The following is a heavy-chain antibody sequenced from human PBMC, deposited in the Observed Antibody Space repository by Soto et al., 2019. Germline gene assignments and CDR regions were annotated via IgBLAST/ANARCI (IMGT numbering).Heavy chain of an antibody. CDR2: ISGSGGST. V-gene: IGHV3-23*01. Sequence: EVQLLESGGGLVQPGGSLRLSCAASGFTFSSYAMSWVRQAPGKGLEWVSAISGSGGSTYYADSGKGRFTISRANSKNTMNLQMNSLSAEDTAVSYCAKYVGRSHRGCGQLLAHGGDWIWGQGTLVTVSS. J-gene: IGHJ4*02. D-gene: IGHD2-2*01. CDR1: GFTFSSYA. CDR3: AKYVGRSHRGCGQLLAHGGDWI.